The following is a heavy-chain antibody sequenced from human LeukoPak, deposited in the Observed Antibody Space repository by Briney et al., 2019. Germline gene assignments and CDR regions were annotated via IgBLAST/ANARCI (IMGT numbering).Heavy chain of an antibody. CDR2: MNPNSGNT. D-gene: IGHD6-19*01. J-gene: IGHJ6*02. V-gene: IGHV1-8*01. CDR1: GYTFTSYD. CDR3: ARVKPIAVAGRRGQRFYGMDV. Sequence: ASVKVSCKASGYTFTSYDINWVRQATGQGLEWMGWMNPNSGNTGYAQKFQGRATMTRNTSISTAYMELSSLRSEDTAVYYCARVKPIAVAGRRGQRFYGMDVWGQGTTVTVSS.